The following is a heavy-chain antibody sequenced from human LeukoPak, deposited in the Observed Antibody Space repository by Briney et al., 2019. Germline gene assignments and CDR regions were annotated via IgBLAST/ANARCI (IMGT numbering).Heavy chain of an antibody. CDR1: GFTFKSYW. D-gene: IGHD6-6*01. Sequence: GSLRLSFAASGFTFKSYWMTWVRQAPGKGLEWVANIKQDGGEKYYLDSVKGRFSISRDNVKNSLYLQMNSLRAEDTAVYYCARALFIAAHFDCWGQGTLVTVSS. J-gene: IGHJ4*02. CDR3: ARALFIAAHFDC. V-gene: IGHV3-7*05. CDR2: IKQDGGEK.